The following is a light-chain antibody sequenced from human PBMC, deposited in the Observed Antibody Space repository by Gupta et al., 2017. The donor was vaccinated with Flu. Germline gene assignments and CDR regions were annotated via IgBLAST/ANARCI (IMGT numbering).Light chain of an antibody. CDR3: QQYYSTPFT. CDR1: QSALYSSNNKNY. CDR2: WAS. Sequence: DIVMTQSPDSLALSLGDRATINCKSSQSALYSSNNKNYLAWYQQKPGQPPKLLIYWASTRESGVPDRFSGGGSGTDFTLTISSLQAEDVAVYYCQQYYSTPFTFGPGTKVDIK. J-gene: IGKJ3*01. V-gene: IGKV4-1*01.